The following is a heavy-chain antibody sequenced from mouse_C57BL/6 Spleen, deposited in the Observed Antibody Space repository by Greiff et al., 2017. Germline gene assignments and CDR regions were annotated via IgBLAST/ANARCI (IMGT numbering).Heavy chain of an antibody. V-gene: IGHV14-1*01. CDR3: TLAYYSNYYAMDY. Sequence: VQLQQSGAELVRPGASVKLSCTASGFNIKDYYMHWVKQRPEQGLEWIGRIDPEDGDTEYAPKFQGKATMTADTSSNTAYLQLSSLTSEDTAVYYCTLAYYSNYYAMDYWGQGTSVTVAS. J-gene: IGHJ4*01. D-gene: IGHD2-5*01. CDR1: GFNIKDYY. CDR2: IDPEDGDT.